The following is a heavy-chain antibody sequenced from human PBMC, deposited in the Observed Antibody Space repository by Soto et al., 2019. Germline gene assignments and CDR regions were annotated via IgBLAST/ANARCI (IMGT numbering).Heavy chain of an antibody. J-gene: IGHJ4*02. Sequence: PSQTLSLTCAVYGGSLSGYYWGWIRQPPGKGLECIWEINHSGSTNYNPSLKSRVTIQVDKSKNKFSLKLSSVTAADTAVYSRPRAPGYCSGGSCYGVWAYWGQGTLVTVSS. CDR1: GGSLSGYY. D-gene: IGHD2-15*01. CDR2: INHSGST. CDR3: PRAPGYCSGGSCYGVWAY. V-gene: IGHV4-34*01.